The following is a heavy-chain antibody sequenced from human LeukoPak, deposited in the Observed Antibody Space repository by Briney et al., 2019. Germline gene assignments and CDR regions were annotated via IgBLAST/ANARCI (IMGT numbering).Heavy chain of an antibody. J-gene: IGHJ6*03. CDR2: ISGSGGST. CDR1: GFTFSSYG. V-gene: IGHV3-23*01. D-gene: IGHD2-21*02. CDR3: ARVTTRPYYYYMDV. Sequence: PGGSLRLSCAASGFTFSSYGMSWVRQAPGKGLEWVSAISGSGGSTYYADSVKGRFTISRDNSKNTLYLQMNSLRAEDTAVYYCARVTTRPYYYYMDVWGKGTTVTVS.